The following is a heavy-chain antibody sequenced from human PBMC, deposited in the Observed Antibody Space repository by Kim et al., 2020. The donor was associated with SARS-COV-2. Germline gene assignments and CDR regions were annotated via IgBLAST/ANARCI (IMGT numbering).Heavy chain of an antibody. V-gene: IGHV3-49*02. CDR3: TNERY. CDR2: KAPGGTP. Sequence: KAPGGTPDYAASLRSRIAISRDDSKSIAYLQMNSLKTEDTAVYYCTNERYWGQGTLVTVSS. J-gene: IGHJ4*02.